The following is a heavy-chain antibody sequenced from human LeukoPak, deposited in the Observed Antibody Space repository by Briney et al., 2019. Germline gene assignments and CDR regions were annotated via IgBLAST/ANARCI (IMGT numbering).Heavy chain of an antibody. CDR2: INVDGSGA. Sequence: GGSLRLSCAASGFTFSTYWMHWVRQAPGKGLVWVSHINVDGSGANYAASVKGRFTISRDNAKNTLYLHMNNLRAEDTAVYDCARATRIYSSVWYYSFDFWGQGTLVTVSS. V-gene: IGHV3-74*01. J-gene: IGHJ4*02. CDR1: GFTFSTYW. D-gene: IGHD6-19*01. CDR3: ARATRIYSSVWYYSFDF.